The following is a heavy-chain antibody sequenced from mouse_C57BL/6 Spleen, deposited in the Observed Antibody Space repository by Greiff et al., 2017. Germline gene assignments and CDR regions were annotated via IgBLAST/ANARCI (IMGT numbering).Heavy chain of an antibody. D-gene: IGHD3-3*01. CDR2: IYPGDGDT. J-gene: IGHJ2*01. V-gene: IGHV1-80*01. Sequence: VQLQQSGAELVKPGASVKISCKASGYAFSSYWMNWVKQRPGKGLEWIGQIYPGDGDTNYNGKFKGKATLTADKSSSTAYMQLSSLTSEDSAVYFCARHEEGPYFDYWGQGTTLTVSS. CDR1: GYAFSSYW. CDR3: ARHEEGPYFDY.